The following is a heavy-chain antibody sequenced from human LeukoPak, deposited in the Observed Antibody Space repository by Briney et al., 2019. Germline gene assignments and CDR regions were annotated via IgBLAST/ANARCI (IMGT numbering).Heavy chain of an antibody. CDR1: GYTFTGYY. V-gene: IGHV1-2*02. D-gene: IGHD6-13*01. Sequence: GASVKVSCKASGYTFTGYYMHWVRQAPGQGLEWMGWINPNSGGTNYAQKFQGRVTITRDTSISTAYMELSRLRSDDTAVYYCARERIAAAFFDPWGQGTLVTVSS. CDR3: ARERIAAAFFDP. CDR2: INPNSGGT. J-gene: IGHJ5*02.